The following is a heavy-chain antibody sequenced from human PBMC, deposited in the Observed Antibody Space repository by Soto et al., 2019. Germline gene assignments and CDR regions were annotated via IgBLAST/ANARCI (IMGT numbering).Heavy chain of an antibody. CDR1: GYTLTELS. CDR2: FDPEDGET. J-gene: IGHJ4*02. V-gene: IGHV1-24*01. CDR3: ATGPYSGSYFGLC. D-gene: IGHD1-26*01. Sequence: ASVKVSCKVSGYTLTELSMHWVRQAPGKGLEWMGGFDPEDGETIYAQKFQGRVTMTEDTSTDTAYMELSSLRSEDTAVYYCATGPYSGSYFGLCCGQRTLVTVSS.